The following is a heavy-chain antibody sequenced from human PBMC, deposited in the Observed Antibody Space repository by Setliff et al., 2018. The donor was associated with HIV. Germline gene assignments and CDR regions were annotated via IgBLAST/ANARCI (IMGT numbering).Heavy chain of an antibody. J-gene: IGHJ6*02. Sequence: GASVKVSCKASGYTFTSYALHWVRQAPGQRLEWMGWLNAGNGDTKYSQDFQGRVTFTSDTSATTAYMELSSLRSEDTAVYYCARSRSMDVWGQGTSVTVSS. CDR2: LNAGNGDT. CDR1: GYTFTSYA. CDR3: ARSRSMDV. V-gene: IGHV1-3*01.